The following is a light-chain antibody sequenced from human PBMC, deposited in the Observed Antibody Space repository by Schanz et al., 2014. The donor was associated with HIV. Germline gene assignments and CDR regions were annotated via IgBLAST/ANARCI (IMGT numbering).Light chain of an antibody. Sequence: EIVMTQSPATLYVSPGERATLSCRASQSVSSSYLAWYQQKPGQAPRLLIYGASSRATGIPDRFSGSGSGTDFTLTISRLEPEDFAVYYCQQYDSSPPFGQGTKVEIK. CDR3: QQYDSSPP. CDR1: QSVSSSY. V-gene: IGKV3-20*01. J-gene: IGKJ1*01. CDR2: GAS.